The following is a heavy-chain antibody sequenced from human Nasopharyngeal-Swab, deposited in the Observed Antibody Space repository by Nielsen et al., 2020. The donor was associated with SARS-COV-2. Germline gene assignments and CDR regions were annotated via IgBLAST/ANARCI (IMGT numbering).Heavy chain of an antibody. CDR3: ARGPWFTEEEYWFDP. J-gene: IGHJ5*02. D-gene: IGHD3-10*01. Sequence: VCQAPGKGLEWVAVIWYDGSNKHYADSVKGGFTISRDNSKNTLYLQMNSLRAEDTAVYYCARGPWFTEEEYWFDPWGQGTLVTVSS. CDR2: IWYDGSNK. V-gene: IGHV3-33*01.